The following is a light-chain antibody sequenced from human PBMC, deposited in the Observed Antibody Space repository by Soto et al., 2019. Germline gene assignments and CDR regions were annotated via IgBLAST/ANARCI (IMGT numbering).Light chain of an antibody. CDR2: GAS. J-gene: IGKJ1*01. CDR3: QQYTNLVT. CDR1: RYVASN. V-gene: IGKV3-15*01. Sequence: IVMTQSPATLSVSPGEGATLSCRASRYVASNLAWYQQKPGQPPRLLIYGASTRATGIPARFRGSGSGTDFTLTISSLQSEDFAVYYCQQYTNLVTFGQGTKVEIK.